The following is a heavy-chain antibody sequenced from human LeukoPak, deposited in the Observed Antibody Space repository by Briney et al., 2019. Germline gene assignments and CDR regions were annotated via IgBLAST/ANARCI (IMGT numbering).Heavy chain of an antibody. J-gene: IGHJ3*02. V-gene: IGHV4-38-2*02. CDR3: ARDCSGGTCYAFDI. Sequence: SETLSLTCVVSGYSISSGYYWGWIRQPPGKGLEWIGRVFHSGSSYNNPSLKSRVTISIDTSKNQFSLKLSSVTATDTAVYYCARDCSGGTCYAFDIWGRGTMVTVSS. CDR1: GYSISSGYY. D-gene: IGHD2-15*01. CDR2: VFHSGSS.